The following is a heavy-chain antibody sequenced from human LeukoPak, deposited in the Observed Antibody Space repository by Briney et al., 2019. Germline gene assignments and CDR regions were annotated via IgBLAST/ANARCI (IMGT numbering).Heavy chain of an antibody. CDR2: ISANGETT. J-gene: IGHJ4*02. CDR3: AKDRGY. V-gene: IGHV3-23*01. CDR1: GLTFSTFP. Sequence: GGSLRLSCAASGLTFSTFPMTWVRQTPGKGLDWVSGISANGETTYYADSVKGRFTISRDNSENTLYLQMNSLRVEDTAVYYCAKDRGYWGQGTLVTVSS.